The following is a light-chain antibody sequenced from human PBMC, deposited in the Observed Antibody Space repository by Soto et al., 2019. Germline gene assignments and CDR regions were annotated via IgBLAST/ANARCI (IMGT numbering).Light chain of an antibody. CDR1: QSVSSY. CDR2: DTS. V-gene: IGKV3-11*01. Sequence: EIVLTQSPATLSLSPGERAALPCRASQSVSSYLAWYQQKPGQAPRLIIYDTSNRATDIPARFSGSGSGTDFTLTISSLEPEDFAVYYCQQRYKWPSFGPGTRVDIK. J-gene: IGKJ3*01. CDR3: QQRYKWPS.